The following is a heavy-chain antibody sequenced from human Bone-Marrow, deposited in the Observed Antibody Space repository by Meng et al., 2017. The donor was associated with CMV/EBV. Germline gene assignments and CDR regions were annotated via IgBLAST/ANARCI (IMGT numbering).Heavy chain of an antibody. V-gene: IGHV4-34*01. CDR3: MTPEAVAGMRAY. D-gene: IGHD6-19*01. CDR1: GGSFSGYY. Sequence: GSLRLSCAVYGGSFSGYYWSWIRQPPGKGLEWIGEINHSGSTYYNPSLKSRVTISVDTSKNQFSLKLSSVTAADTAVYYCMTPEAVAGMRAYWGQGTLVTVSS. J-gene: IGHJ4*02. CDR2: INHSGST.